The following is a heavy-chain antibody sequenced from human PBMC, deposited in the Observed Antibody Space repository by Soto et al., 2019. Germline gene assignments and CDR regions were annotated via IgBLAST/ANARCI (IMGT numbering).Heavy chain of an antibody. V-gene: IGHV6-1*01. CDR2: TYYRSRWYN. D-gene: IGHD1-7*01. CDR1: GDRVSSNSAA. J-gene: IGHJ6*03. CDR3: AGTTSHQWYYMDV. Sequence: QTLPLTCAISGDRVSSNSAAWNWIRLSPSRGLEWLARTYYRSRWYNDYAVSVRSRITVNPDTSKNQFSLQLTSVTPEDTAVYYCAGTTSHQWYYMDVWGKGTTVTVSS.